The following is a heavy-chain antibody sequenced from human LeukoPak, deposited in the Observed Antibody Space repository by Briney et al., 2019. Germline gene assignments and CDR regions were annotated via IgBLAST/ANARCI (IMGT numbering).Heavy chain of an antibody. CDR2: INPNSGGT. CDR3: ARDGGGKHVLYYFDY. J-gene: IGHJ4*02. Sequence: ASVKVSCKASGYTFTSYAMHWVRQAPGQRLEWMGWINPNSGGTNYAQKFQGRVTITRDTSASTAYMELSSLRSEDTAVYYCARDGGGKHVLYYFDYWGQGTLVTVSS. D-gene: IGHD2-8*02. CDR1: GYTFTSYA. V-gene: IGHV1-3*01.